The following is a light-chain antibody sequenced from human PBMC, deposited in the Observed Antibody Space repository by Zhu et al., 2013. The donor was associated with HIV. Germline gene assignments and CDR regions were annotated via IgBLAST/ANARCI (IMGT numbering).Light chain of an antibody. J-gene: IGKJ1*01. CDR2: AAS. Sequence: EIMLTQSPGTLSLSPGERVSLSCRATQTVTRNYLAWYQQKPGQAPRLLIYAASTRATGIPDRFSGSGSGTDFTLTIRGLEPEDFAVYYCQQYGTSPETFGQGTKVEIK. CDR1: QTVTRNY. V-gene: IGKV3-20*01. CDR3: QQYGTSPET.